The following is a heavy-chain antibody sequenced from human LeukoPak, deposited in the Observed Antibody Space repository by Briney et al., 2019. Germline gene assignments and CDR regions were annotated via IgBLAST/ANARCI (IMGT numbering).Heavy chain of an antibody. D-gene: IGHD4-17*01. J-gene: IGHJ4*02. CDR2: IYPGDSDT. Sequence: GESLKISCKGSGYSFTNYWIAWVRQMSGKGLEWMGIIYPGDSDTKYSPSFRGRVTISADKSISTAYLQWNSLQASDTAMYYCARGRGDYSGEYFDYWGQGTLVTVSS. CDR3: ARGRGDYSGEYFDY. V-gene: IGHV5-51*01. CDR1: GYSFTNYW.